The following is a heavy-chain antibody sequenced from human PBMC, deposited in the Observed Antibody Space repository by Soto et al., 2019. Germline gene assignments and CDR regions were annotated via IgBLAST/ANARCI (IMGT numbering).Heavy chain of an antibody. CDR1: GFTFSSYG. D-gene: IGHD2-2*01. CDR2: IWYDGSNK. J-gene: IGHJ6*02. CDR3: AREGFEYCSSTSCYDYYYYGMDV. Sequence: PGGSLRLSCAASGFTFSSYGMHWVRQAPGKGLEWVAVIWYDGSNKYYADSVKGRFTISRDNSKNTLYLQMNSLRAEDTAVYYCAREGFEYCSSTSCYDYYYYGMDVWGQGTTVTVS. V-gene: IGHV3-33*01.